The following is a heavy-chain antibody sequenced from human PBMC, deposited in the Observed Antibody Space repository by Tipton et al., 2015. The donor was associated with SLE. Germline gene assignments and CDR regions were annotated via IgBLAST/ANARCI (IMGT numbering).Heavy chain of an antibody. CDR1: GYVFIAFS. Sequence: QVQLVQSGAEVKKPGASVKVSCKASGYVFIAFSMSWVRQAPGQGLEWMGWISAYNGKIDYAQKFQGRVTMTLDASTNTAYMELVSLRSDDTAVYYCARRTRPSGYCSRDTCYSDFDLWGQGTLVSVSS. CDR2: ISAYNGKI. D-gene: IGHD2-2*01. V-gene: IGHV1-18*01. J-gene: IGHJ4*02. CDR3: ARRTRPSGYCSRDTCYSDFDL.